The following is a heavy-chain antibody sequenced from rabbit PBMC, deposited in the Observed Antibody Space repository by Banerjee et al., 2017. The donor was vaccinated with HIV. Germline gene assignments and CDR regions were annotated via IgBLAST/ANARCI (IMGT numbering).Heavy chain of an antibody. CDR3: ARAGYAGYGYANYYFNL. Sequence: QSLEESGGDLVKPEGSLTLTCTASGFTLSDYWMCWVRQAPGKGLEWIACIYGGTTYYASWAKGRFTISKTSSTTVTLQMTSLTAADTATYFCARAGYAGYGYANYYFNLWGQGTLVTVS. CDR2: IYGGTT. CDR1: GFTLSDYW. J-gene: IGHJ4*01. D-gene: IGHD6-1*01. V-gene: IGHV1S40*01.